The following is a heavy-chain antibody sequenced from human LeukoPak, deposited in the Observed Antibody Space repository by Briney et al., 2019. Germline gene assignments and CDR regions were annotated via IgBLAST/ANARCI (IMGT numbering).Heavy chain of an antibody. CDR3: ARHNPAAATWSFDY. CDR1: GGSITSGSSY. J-gene: IGHJ4*02. D-gene: IGHD6-13*01. V-gene: IGHV4-39*01. CDR2: IYYSGTT. Sequence: PSETLSLTCTVSGGSITSGSSYWGWIRQPPGMGLEWIGSIYYSGTTNYNPSLKSRVTISVDTSKNQFSLKVNSVTAADTAVHYCARHNPAAATWSFDYWGQGALVTVSS.